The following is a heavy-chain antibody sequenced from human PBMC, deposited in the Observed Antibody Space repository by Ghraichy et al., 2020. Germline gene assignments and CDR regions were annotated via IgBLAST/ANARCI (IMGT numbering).Heavy chain of an antibody. D-gene: IGHD3-22*01. CDR3: ARQSRRFYGSGGYYETTTFDY. CDR2: MHYSGTT. J-gene: IGHJ4*02. V-gene: IGHV4-39*01. Sequence: SETLSLTCTVSGGSISSNDYSWGWIRQPPGKGLVWIGTMHYSGTTSYNPSLNSRVTTFADTPKNQVSLKLSSVTAADTALYYCARQSRRFYGSGGYYETTTFDYWGPGALVTVSS. CDR1: GGSISSNDYS.